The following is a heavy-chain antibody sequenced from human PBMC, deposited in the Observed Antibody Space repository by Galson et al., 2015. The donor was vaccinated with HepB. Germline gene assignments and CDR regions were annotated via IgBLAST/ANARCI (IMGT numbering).Heavy chain of an antibody. D-gene: IGHD3-10*01. CDR3: ARGFTMVRGVSALWFDP. CDR1: GYTFTGYY. V-gene: IGHV1-2*04. CDR2: INPNSGGT. Sequence: SVKVSCKASGYTFTGYYMHWVRQAPGQGLEWMGWINPNSGGTNYAQKFQGWVTMTRDTSISTAYMELSRLRSDDTAVYYCARGFTMVRGVSALWFDPWGQGTLVTVSS. J-gene: IGHJ5*02.